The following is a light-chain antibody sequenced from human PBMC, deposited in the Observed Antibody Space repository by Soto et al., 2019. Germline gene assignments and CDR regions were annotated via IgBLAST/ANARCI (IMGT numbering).Light chain of an antibody. J-gene: IGKJ1*01. Sequence: DIQMTQSPSSLSASVGDRVTITCRASQSISSYLNWYQQKPGKAPKLLIYAASSLQSGVPSRFSGSGSGTDFTLTISSLQPEDFATYYCQQSYSTPLFGKGTKVDIK. CDR3: QQSYSTPL. CDR2: AAS. V-gene: IGKV1-39*01. CDR1: QSISSY.